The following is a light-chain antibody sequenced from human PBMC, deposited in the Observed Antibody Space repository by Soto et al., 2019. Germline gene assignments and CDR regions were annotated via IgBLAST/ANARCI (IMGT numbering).Light chain of an antibody. CDR2: EVS. J-gene: IGLJ2*01. CDR3: SSYATNRDVV. CDR1: SSDIGNYNR. Sequence: QSVLTQPPSVSGSPGQSVTISCTGTSSDIGNYNRVSWYQQPPGTAPKLMIYEVSNRPSGVPDRLSGSKSGNTASLTISGLQAEDEADYYCSSYATNRDVVFGGGTKLTVL. V-gene: IGLV2-18*02.